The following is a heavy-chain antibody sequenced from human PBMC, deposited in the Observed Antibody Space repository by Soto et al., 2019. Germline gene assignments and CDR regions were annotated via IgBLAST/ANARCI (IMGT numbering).Heavy chain of an antibody. V-gene: IGHV4-59*08. Sequence: SETMSLTSTVAGGSINSWYWSWVRQPPGKGLEWIGYIYYDGSTNYNPSLKSRVTILVDMSNNHFSLNLSSVTAADTAVYYCARRKLGTSTPGYKYGMDVWGQGTTVTVSS. D-gene: IGHD1-1*01. J-gene: IGHJ6*02. CDR2: IYYDGST. CDR1: GGSINSWY. CDR3: ARRKLGTSTPGYKYGMDV.